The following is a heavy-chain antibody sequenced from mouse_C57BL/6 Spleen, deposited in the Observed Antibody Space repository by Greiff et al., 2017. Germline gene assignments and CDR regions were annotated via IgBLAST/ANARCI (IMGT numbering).Heavy chain of an antibody. J-gene: IGHJ1*03. V-gene: IGHV5-6*01. CDR1: GFTFSSYG. CDR3: ARSPFITTVVAPYWYFDV. Sequence: EVQGVESGGDLVKPGGSLKLSCAASGFTFSSYGMSWVRQTPDKRLEWVATISSGGSYTYYPDSVKGRFTISRDNAKNTLYLQMSSLKSEDTAMYYCARSPFITTVVAPYWYFDVWGTGTTVTVSS. D-gene: IGHD1-1*01. CDR2: ISSGGSYT.